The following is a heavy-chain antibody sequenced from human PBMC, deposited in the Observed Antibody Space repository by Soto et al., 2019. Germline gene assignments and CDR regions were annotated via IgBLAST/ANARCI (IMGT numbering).Heavy chain of an antibody. CDR1: VGSVSGGYS. J-gene: IGHJ4*02. CDR3: ARVGYNYGHIDY. D-gene: IGHD5-18*01. V-gene: IGHV4-31*03. CDR2: IYYSGNT. Sequence: QVQLQESGPGLVKPSQTLSLTCTVSVGSVSGGYSWNWIRQYPGQGLEWIGYIYYSGNTYYNPSLKSRVTISVDTSKNQFSLKLSSVSAADTAVYYWARVGYNYGHIDYWGQGTLVTVSS.